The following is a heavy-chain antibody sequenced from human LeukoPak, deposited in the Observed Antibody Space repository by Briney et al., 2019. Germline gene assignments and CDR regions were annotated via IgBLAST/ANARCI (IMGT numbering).Heavy chain of an antibody. V-gene: IGHV4-59*01. CDR1: GGSISSYY. J-gene: IGHJ4*02. Sequence: SETLSLTCTVSGGSISSYYWSWLRQPPGKGLEGLGYIYYSGSTNYNPSLKSRVTISVDTSKNQFSLKLSSVTAADTAVYYCARSPYCGGDCYTPSFDYWGQGTLVTVSS. CDR3: ARSPYCGGDCYTPSFDY. D-gene: IGHD2-21*02. CDR2: IYYSGST.